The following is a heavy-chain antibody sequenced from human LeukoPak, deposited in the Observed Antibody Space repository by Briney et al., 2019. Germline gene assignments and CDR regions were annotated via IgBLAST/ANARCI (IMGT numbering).Heavy chain of an antibody. D-gene: IGHD1-26*01. CDR3: ARDFGIVGATTVDY. CDR2: IIPIFGTA. J-gene: IGHJ4*02. CDR1: GGTFSSYA. Sequence: GASVKVSCKVSGGTFSSYAISWVRQAPGQGLEWMGGIIPIFGTANYAQKFQGRVTITTDESTSTAYMELRSLRSDDTAVYYCARDFGIVGATTVDYWGQGTLVTVSS. V-gene: IGHV1-69*05.